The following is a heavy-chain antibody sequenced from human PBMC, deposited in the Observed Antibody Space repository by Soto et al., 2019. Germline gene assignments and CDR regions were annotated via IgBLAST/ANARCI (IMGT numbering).Heavy chain of an antibody. CDR1: GYSFAGYW. D-gene: IGHD3-22*01. CDR3: ARQIYDSDTGPNFQYYFDS. J-gene: IGHJ4*02. Sequence: GESLKISCKGSGYSFAGYWITWVRQKPGKGLEWMGRIDPSDSQTYYSTSFRGHVTISVTKSITTVFLQWSSLRASDTAMYYCARQIYDSDTGPNFQYYFDSWGQGTPVTVSS. V-gene: IGHV5-10-1*01. CDR2: IDPSDSQT.